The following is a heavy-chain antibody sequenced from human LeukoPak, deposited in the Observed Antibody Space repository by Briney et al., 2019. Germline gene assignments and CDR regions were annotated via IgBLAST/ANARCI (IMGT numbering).Heavy chain of an antibody. CDR1: GGSISSGSYY. V-gene: IGHV4-61*02. J-gene: IGHJ3*02. Sequence: SQTLSLTCTVSGGSISSGSYYWSWIRQPAGKRLEWIGRIYTSGSTNYNPSLKSRVTISVDTSKNQFSLKLSSVTAADTAVYYCARAPITGYCSSTSCYARGAFDIWGQGTMVTVSS. D-gene: IGHD2-2*01. CDR3: ARAPITGYCSSTSCYARGAFDI. CDR2: IYTSGST.